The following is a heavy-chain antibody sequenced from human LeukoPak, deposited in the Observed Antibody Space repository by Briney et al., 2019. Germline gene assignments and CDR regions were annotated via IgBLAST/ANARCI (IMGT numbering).Heavy chain of an antibody. J-gene: IGHJ5*02. CDR1: GYTFTSYD. Sequence: ASVKVSCKASGYTFTSYDINWVRQATGQGLEWMGWMNPNSGNTGYAQKFQGRVTMTRNTSISTAYMELSSLRSEDTAVYYCARMYYYGSGSYASPNWFDPWGQGTLVTVSS. V-gene: IGHV1-8*01. D-gene: IGHD3-10*01. CDR3: ARMYYYGSGSYASPNWFDP. CDR2: MNPNSGNT.